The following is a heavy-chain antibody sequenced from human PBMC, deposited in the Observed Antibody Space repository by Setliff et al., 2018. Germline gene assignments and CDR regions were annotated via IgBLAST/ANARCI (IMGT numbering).Heavy chain of an antibody. J-gene: IGHJ4*02. CDR2: IGVYSGNT. V-gene: IGHV1-18*01. D-gene: IGHD2-8*01. Sequence: GASVKVSCKASGYTFTESIVSWVRQAPGQGLEWLGWIGVYSGNTYTAQRFQGGVTMTTDTSTNMDYLELRGLRSDDTAVYYCLRLVRYCSRTSCQRTSGDEVWGQGTLVTVSS. CDR1: GYTFTESI. CDR3: LRLVRYCSRTSCQRTSGDEV.